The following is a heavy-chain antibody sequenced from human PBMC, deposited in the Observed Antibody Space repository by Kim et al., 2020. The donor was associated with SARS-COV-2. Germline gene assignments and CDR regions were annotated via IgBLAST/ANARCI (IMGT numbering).Heavy chain of an antibody. CDR1: GYSISSGYY. Sequence: LETLSLTCTVSGYSISSGYYWGWIRQPPGKGLEWIGSIYHSGSTYYNPSLKSRVTISVDTSKNQFSLKLSSVTAADTAVYYCAMKLLDIVVVVAANQAFDIWGQGTMVTVSS. J-gene: IGHJ3*02. V-gene: IGHV4-38-2*02. CDR2: IYHSGST. D-gene: IGHD2-15*01. CDR3: AMKLLDIVVVVAANQAFDI.